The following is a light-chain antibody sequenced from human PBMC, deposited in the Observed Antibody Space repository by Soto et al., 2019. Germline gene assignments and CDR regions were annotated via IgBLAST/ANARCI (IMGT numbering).Light chain of an antibody. CDR2: DAS. J-gene: IGKJ2*01. CDR3: QQYGSSPRT. V-gene: IGKV3-20*01. CDR1: QSVSSSY. Sequence: EMVLTQSPGTLSLSPGERATLSCRASQSVSSSYLAWYQQKPGQAPRLLIYDASSSATGIPARFSGSGSGTAFSLTISRLEPEDFQVDYWQQYGSSPRTLGQGTKLESK.